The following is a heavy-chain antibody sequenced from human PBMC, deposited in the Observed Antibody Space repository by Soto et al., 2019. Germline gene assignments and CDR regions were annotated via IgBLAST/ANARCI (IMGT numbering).Heavy chain of an antibody. CDR1: GGTFSSYA. CDR3: ARDATMVRGVISALSWFEP. Sequence: QVQLVQSGAEVKKPGSSVKVSCKASGGTFSSYAISWVRQAPGQGLEWMGGIIPIFGTANYAQKFQGRVTITADESTSTAYMELSSLRSEDTAVYYCARDATMVRGVISALSWFEPWGQGTLVTVSS. CDR2: IIPIFGTA. J-gene: IGHJ5*02. V-gene: IGHV1-69*01. D-gene: IGHD3-10*01.